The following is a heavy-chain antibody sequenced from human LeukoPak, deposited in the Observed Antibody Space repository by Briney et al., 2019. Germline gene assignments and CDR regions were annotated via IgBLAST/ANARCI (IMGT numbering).Heavy chain of an antibody. CDR3: ATSVIPYNWFDP. CDR1: GGSFSSYY. V-gene: IGHV4-59*01. CDR2: IYYSGST. D-gene: IGHD3-16*02. Sequence: SETLSLTCTVSGGSFSSYYWSWIRQPPGKGLEWMGYIYYSGSTNYNPSLKSRVTISIDTSKNQLSLKLSSVTAADTAVYYCATSVIPYNWFDPWGQGTLVTVSS. J-gene: IGHJ5*02.